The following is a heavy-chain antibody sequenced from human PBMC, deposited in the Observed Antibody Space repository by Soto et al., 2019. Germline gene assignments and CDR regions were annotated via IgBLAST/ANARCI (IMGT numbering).Heavy chain of an antibody. CDR3: ARDGEGY. V-gene: IGHV3-74*01. CDR2: INTDGSET. D-gene: IGHD2-21*01. Sequence: VQLVESGGGLVQPGGSLRLSCAASGFTFSSYWMHWVRRVPGKGLVWVSRINTDGSETNYADSVKGRFTVSRDNAKNTQYLQMNNLRAEDTAVYYCARDGEGYWGQGTLVTVSS. CDR1: GFTFSSYW. J-gene: IGHJ4*02.